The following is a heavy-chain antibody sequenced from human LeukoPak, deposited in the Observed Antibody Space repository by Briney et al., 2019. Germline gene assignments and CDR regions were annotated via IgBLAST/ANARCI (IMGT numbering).Heavy chain of an antibody. V-gene: IGHV4-59*01. Sequence: PSETLSLTCTVSGGSISSYYWSWIRQPPGKGLEWIGYIYYSGSTNYNPSLKSRVTISVDTSKNQFSLKLSSVTAADTAVYYCARVRWGDSSGYLMRYYYYYYMDVWGKGTTVTVSS. CDR3: ARVRWGDSSGYLMRYYYYYYMDV. CDR1: GGSISSYY. D-gene: IGHD3-22*01. CDR2: IYYSGST. J-gene: IGHJ6*03.